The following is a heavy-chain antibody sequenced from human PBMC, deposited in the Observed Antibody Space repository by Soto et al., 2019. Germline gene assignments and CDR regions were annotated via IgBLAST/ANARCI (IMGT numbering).Heavy chain of an antibody. Sequence: QVQLVESGGGLVKPGGSLRLSCAASGFTFSDYYMSWIRQAPGKGLEWVSYISSSSSYTNYADSVKGRFTISRDNAKNSLYRQMNSLRAEDTAVYYCARERGITGTTRYFDLWGRGTLVTVSS. J-gene: IGHJ2*01. CDR2: ISSSSSYT. D-gene: IGHD1-7*01. V-gene: IGHV3-11*06. CDR1: GFTFSDYY. CDR3: ARERGITGTTRYFDL.